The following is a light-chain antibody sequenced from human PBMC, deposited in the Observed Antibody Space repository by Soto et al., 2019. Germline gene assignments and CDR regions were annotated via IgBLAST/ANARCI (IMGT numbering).Light chain of an antibody. CDR3: QQSYSSPYT. V-gene: IGKV1-39*01. CDR1: QTISSW. CDR2: TTS. Sequence: DIQMTQSPSTLSGSVGDRVTITCRASQTISSWLAWYQQKPGKAPKLLIYTTSSLQSGVPSRFSGSGSGTDFTLTIGGLQPADFAIYYCQQSYSSPYTFGLGTKVDIK. J-gene: IGKJ3*01.